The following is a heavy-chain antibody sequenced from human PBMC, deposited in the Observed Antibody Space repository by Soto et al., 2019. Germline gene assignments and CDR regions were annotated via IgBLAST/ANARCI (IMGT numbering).Heavy chain of an antibody. J-gene: IGHJ6*03. D-gene: IGHD3-3*01. Sequence: PXETLSLTCTVSGGSISSYYWSWIRQPPGKGLEWIGYIYYSGSTNYNPSLKSRVTISVDTSKNQFSLKLSSVTAADTAVYYCARHGRVLEWSRYYYMDEWGKGTTVTVSS. CDR3: ARHGRVLEWSRYYYMDE. CDR2: IYYSGST. V-gene: IGHV4-59*08. CDR1: GGSISSYY.